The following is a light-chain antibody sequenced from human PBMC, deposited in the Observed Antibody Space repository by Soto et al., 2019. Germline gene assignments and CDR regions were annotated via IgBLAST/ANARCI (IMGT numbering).Light chain of an antibody. CDR1: QSISSY. J-gene: IGKJ1*01. Sequence: DIQMTQSPSSLSASVGDRVTITCRASQSISSYLNWYQQKPGKAPKLLIHAASSLQSGVPSRFSGSGSGTDFTLTISSLQPEDFAVYYCQQYNNWPQTFGQGTKVDIK. CDR2: AAS. CDR3: QQYNNWPQT. V-gene: IGKV1-39*01.